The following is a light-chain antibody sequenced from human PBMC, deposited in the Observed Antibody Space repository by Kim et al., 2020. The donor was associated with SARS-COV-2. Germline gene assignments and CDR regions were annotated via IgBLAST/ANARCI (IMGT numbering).Light chain of an antibody. CDR2: DVS. V-gene: IGLV2-14*03. CDR3: SSYTSSSTFV. Sequence: QSALTQPASVSGSPGQSITISCTGTSSDVGGYNYVSWYQQQPGKAPKLMIYDVSNRPSGVSNRFSGSKSGNTASLTICGLQAEDEADYYCSSYTSSSTFVFGGGTQLTVL. CDR1: SSDVGGYNY. J-gene: IGLJ2*01.